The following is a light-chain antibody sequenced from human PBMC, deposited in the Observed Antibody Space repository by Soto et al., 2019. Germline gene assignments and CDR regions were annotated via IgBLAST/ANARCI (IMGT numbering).Light chain of an antibody. Sequence: QSALTQPASASGSPGQSVAISCTGTSSDVGGYNYVSWYQQHPGKAPKLMIYEVNKRPSGVPDRFSGSKSGNTASLTASGLQAEDEADYYCSSYAGSSNVFGTGTKVTVL. J-gene: IGLJ1*01. V-gene: IGLV2-8*01. CDR1: SSDVGGYNY. CDR3: SSYAGSSNV. CDR2: EVN.